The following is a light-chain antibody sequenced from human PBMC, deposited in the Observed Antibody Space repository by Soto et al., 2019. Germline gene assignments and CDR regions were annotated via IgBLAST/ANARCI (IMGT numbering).Light chain of an antibody. J-gene: IGKJ1*01. CDR2: GAS. CDR3: QQYNNWPGT. CDR1: QSVSSK. V-gene: IGKV3-15*01. Sequence: EIVMTQSPATLSVSPGERATPSSRASQSVSSKLAWNEQKPGQAPRLLIYGASTRATGIPARFSGSGSGTEFTLTISSLRSEDFAVYYCQQYNNWPGTFGQGTKVEIK.